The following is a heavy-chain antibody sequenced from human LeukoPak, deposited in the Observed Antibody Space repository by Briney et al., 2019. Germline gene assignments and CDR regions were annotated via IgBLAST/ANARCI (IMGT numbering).Heavy chain of an antibody. J-gene: IGHJ4*02. CDR1: GGSINGGTYN. V-gene: IGHV4-39*01. D-gene: IGHD1-14*01. Sequence: SETLSLTCTVSGGSINGGTYNWGWLRPPPGKGLEWIASMYHDGRTSYNPSLESRVTISIDTSTNQFSLKLSSVTAADTAVYYCASDHKSITMRKGQYFDYWGQGVLVTVSS. CDR2: MYHDGRT. CDR3: ASDHKSITMRKGQYFDY.